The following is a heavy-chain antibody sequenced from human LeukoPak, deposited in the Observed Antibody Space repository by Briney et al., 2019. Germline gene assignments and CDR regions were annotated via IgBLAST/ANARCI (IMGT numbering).Heavy chain of an antibody. V-gene: IGHV3-23*01. CDR2: ISNNGGST. Sequence: PGGSLRLSCAATGFAFNSYAMSWVRQAPGKGLEWVSRISNNGGSTYYTDSVKGRFAISRDNSKNTLYLQMRSLRAEDTAVYYCANNNWNDDHYFNHWGPGTLVTVSS. J-gene: IGHJ4*02. CDR3: ANNNWNDDHYFNH. CDR1: GFAFNSYA. D-gene: IGHD1-20*01.